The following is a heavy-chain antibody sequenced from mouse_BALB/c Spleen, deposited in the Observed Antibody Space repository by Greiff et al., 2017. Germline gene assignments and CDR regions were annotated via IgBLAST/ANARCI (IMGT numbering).Heavy chain of an antibody. D-gene: IGHD2-1*01. CDR3: NALSYGNYGKGFAY. V-gene: IGHV14-4*02. Sequence: VHVKQSGAELVRSGASVKLSCTASGFNIKDYYMHWVKQRPEQGLEWIGWIDPENGDTEYAPKFQGKATMTADTSSNTAYLQLSSLTSEDTAVYYCNALSYGNYGKGFAYWGQGTLVTVSA. CDR1: GFNIKDYY. CDR2: IDPENGDT. J-gene: IGHJ3*01.